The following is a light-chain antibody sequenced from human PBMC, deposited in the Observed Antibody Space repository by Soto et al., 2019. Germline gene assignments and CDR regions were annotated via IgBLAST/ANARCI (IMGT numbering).Light chain of an antibody. J-gene: IGLJ2*01. V-gene: IGLV3-1*01. Sequence: SYELTKPPSVSVSPGQTAGITCSGDKLGSKYVCWYQQKPGQSPVVVIYQDSKRPSGIPERFSGSNSENTATLTISGTQAMDEADYYCQAWDSSTVVFGGGTKLTVL. CDR2: QDS. CDR1: KLGSKY. CDR3: QAWDSSTVV.